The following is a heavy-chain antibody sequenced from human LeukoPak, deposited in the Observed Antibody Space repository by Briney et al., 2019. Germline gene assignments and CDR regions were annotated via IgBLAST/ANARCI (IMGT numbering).Heavy chain of an antibody. D-gene: IGHD2-15*01. Sequence: GGSLRLSCAASGFTFSSYGMHWVRQAPGKGLEWVAVIWYDGSSKYYADSVKGRFTISRDNSKNTLYLQMNSLRAEDTAVYYCARDRSDVVVAATDAFDIWGQGTMVTVSS. CDR3: ARDRSDVVVAATDAFDI. V-gene: IGHV3-33*01. CDR1: GFTFSSYG. CDR2: IWYDGSSK. J-gene: IGHJ3*02.